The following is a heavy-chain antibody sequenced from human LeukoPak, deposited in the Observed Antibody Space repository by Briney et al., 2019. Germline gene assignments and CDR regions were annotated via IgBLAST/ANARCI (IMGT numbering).Heavy chain of an antibody. V-gene: IGHV1-58*01. J-gene: IGHJ5*02. Sequence: SVKVSCKASGFTFTSSAVQWVRQARGQRLEWIGWIVVGSGNTNYAQKFQERVTITRDMSTSTAYMELSSLRSEDTAVYYCGRSSSSVSEGWFDPWGQGTLVTVSS. CDR3: GRSSSSVSEGWFDP. CDR2: IVVGSGNT. D-gene: IGHD6-6*01. CDR1: GFTFTSSA.